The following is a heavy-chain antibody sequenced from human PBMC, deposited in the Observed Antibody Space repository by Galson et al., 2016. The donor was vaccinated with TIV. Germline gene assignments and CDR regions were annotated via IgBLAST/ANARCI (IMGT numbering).Heavy chain of an antibody. CDR2: MSPSNGNT. D-gene: IGHD3-22*01. Sequence: SVKVSCKASGGVFSNYAINWIRQAPGQGLEWMGWMSPSNGNTGYAQKFRGRITMTRHPSTTTVYMELSGLTSEDTAVYYCARGHYYDSSGYSFDFWGQGTLVTVSS. V-gene: IGHV1-8*02. CDR1: GGVFSNYA. CDR3: ARGHYYDSSGYSFDF. J-gene: IGHJ4*02.